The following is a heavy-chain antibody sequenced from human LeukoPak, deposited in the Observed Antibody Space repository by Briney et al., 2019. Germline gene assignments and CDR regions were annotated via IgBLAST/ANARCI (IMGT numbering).Heavy chain of an antibody. V-gene: IGHV4-34*01. Sequence: PSETLSLTCAVYGGSFSGYYWSWIRQPPGKGLEWIGEINHSGSTNYNPSLKSRVTISVDTSKNQFSLKLSSVTAADTAVYYCGRVWDYGFWSGYYTFDYRGQGTLVTVSS. CDR1: GGSFSGYY. CDR2: INHSGST. J-gene: IGHJ4*02. CDR3: GRVWDYGFWSGYYTFDY. D-gene: IGHD3-3*01.